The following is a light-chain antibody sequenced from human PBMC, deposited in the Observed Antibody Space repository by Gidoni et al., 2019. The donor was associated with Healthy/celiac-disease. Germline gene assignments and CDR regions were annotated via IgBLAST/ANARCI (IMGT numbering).Light chain of an antibody. CDR3: QQYYSTPLT. J-gene: IGKJ4*01. V-gene: IGKV4-1*01. CDR1: QSVLYSSNNKNY. Sequence: DIVMTQPPDCLAVSLGERATINCKSSQSVLYSSNNKNYLAWYQQKPGQPPKLLIYCASTRESGVPDRFSGSGSGTDFTLTISSLQAEDVAVYYCQQYYSTPLTFGGGTKVEIK. CDR2: CAS.